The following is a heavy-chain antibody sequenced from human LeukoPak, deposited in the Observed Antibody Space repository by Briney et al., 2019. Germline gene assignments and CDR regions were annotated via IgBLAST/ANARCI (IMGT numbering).Heavy chain of an antibody. CDR1: GGSISSGGYS. Sequence: SETLSLTCAVSGGSISSGGYSWSWIRQPPGKGLEWIGYIYYSGSTYYNPSLKSRVTISVDTSKNQFSLKLSSVTAADTAVYYCARRGGWFGQIDYWGQGTLVTVSS. CDR3: ARRGGWFGQIDY. D-gene: IGHD3-10*01. CDR2: IYYSGST. J-gene: IGHJ4*02. V-gene: IGHV4-30-4*07.